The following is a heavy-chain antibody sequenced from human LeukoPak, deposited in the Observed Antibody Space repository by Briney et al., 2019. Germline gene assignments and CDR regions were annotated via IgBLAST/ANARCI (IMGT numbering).Heavy chain of an antibody. V-gene: IGHV3-23*01. CDR3: AKEGRIAVAGHPDDAFDI. CDR2: ISGSGGST. J-gene: IGHJ3*02. Sequence: GGSLRLSCAASGLTGSHNYVSWVRQAPGEGLEWVSAISGSGGSTYYADSVKGRFTISRDNSKNTLYLQMNSLRAEDTAVYYCAKEGRIAVAGHPDDAFDIWGQGTMVTVSS. CDR1: GLTGSHNY. D-gene: IGHD6-19*01.